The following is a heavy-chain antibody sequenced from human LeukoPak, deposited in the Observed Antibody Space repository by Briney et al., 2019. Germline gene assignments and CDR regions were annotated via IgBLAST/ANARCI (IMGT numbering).Heavy chain of an antibody. CDR3: ARGPMVRGVIRAFDI. CDR1: GGSISSYY. D-gene: IGHD3-10*01. Sequence: SETLSLTCTVSGGSISSYYWSWFRQPPGKGLEWIGYIYYSGSTNYNPSLESRVTISVDTSKSQFSLKLSSVTAADTAVYYCARGPMVRGVIRAFDIWGQGTMVTVSS. CDR2: IYYSGST. V-gene: IGHV4-59*01. J-gene: IGHJ3*02.